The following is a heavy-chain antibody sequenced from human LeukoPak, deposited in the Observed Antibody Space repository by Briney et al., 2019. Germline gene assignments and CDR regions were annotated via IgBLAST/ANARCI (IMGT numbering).Heavy chain of an antibody. J-gene: IGHJ4*02. V-gene: IGHV1-18*01. Sequence: ASVKVSCKASGGTFSGYAISWVRQAPGQGLEWMGWISAYNGNTNYAQKLQGRVTMTTDTSTSTAYMELRSLRSDDTAVYYCARDRDGDYPDYWGQGTLVTVSS. CDR3: ARDRDGDYPDY. CDR2: ISAYNGNT. D-gene: IGHD4-17*01. CDR1: GGTFSGYA.